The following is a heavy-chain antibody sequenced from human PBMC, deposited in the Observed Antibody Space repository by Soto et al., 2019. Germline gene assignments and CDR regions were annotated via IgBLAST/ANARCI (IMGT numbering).Heavy chain of an antibody. CDR3: ARNSPHYYDSSGYYAGSGDFDY. V-gene: IGHV2-5*01. J-gene: IGHJ4*02. CDR1: GFSLSTSGVG. Sequence: SGPTGEPTQTLTLTCSFSGFSLSTSGVGVGWIRQPPGKALEWLAHIYWSGDEHYRPSLKSRLSITKDTSKNQVVLTMTNMDPVDTATYYCARNSPHYYDSSGYYAGSGDFDYWGQGTLVTVSS. CDR2: IYWSGDE. D-gene: IGHD3-22*01.